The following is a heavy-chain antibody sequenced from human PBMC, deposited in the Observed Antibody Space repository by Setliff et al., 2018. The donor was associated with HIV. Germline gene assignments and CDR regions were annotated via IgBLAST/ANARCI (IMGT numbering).Heavy chain of an antibody. Sequence: SETLSLTCTVSGGSIGSGYYYWSWIRQPAGKGLEWIGHIYTSGSTNYNPSLKSRVTISVDTSKNQFSLKLRSVTAADTAVYYCARHGHFYDSSSSDAFDVWGHGTMVTVSS. D-gene: IGHD3-22*01. J-gene: IGHJ3*01. CDR1: GGSIGSGYYY. V-gene: IGHV4-61*09. CDR3: ARHGHFYDSSSSDAFDV. CDR2: IYTSGST.